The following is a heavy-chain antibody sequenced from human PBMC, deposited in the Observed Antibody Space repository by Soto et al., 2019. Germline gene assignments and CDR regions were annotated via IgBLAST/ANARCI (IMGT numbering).Heavy chain of an antibody. J-gene: IGHJ5*02. CDR1: GGSISSSSYY. CDR3: ARHWYSGSYANWFDP. CDR2: IYYSGST. D-gene: IGHD1-26*01. Sequence: QLQLQESGPGLVKPSETLSLTCTVSGGSISSSSYYWGWIRQPPGKGLEWIGSIYYSGSTYYNPSLQSRVTISVDTSKNQFSLKLSSVTAADTAVYYCARHWYSGSYANWFDPWGQGTLVTVSS. V-gene: IGHV4-39*01.